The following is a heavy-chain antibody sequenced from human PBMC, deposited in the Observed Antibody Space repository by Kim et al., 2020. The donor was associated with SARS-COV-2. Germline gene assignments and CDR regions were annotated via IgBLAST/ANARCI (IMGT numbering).Heavy chain of an antibody. V-gene: IGHV3-23*01. J-gene: IGHJ3*02. CDR2: ISGSGGST. CDR3: AKDRTPSVGDLDAFDI. D-gene: IGHD1-26*01. CDR1: GFTFSSYA. Sequence: GGSLRLSCAASGFTFSSYAMSWVRQAPGKGLEWVSAISGSGGSTYYADSVKGRFTISRDNSKNTLYLQMNSLRAEDTAVYYCAKDRTPSVGDLDAFDIWGQGTMVTVSS.